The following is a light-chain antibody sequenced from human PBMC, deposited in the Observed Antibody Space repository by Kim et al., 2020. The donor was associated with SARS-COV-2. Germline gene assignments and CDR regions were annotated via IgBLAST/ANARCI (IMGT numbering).Light chain of an antibody. CDR1: QSVSRDY. J-gene: IGKJ4*01. Sequence: EIVLTQSPGTLSLSPGERVTLSCRASQSVSRDYLSWYHQKAGQAPRLLIYGASSRASGIPDRISGSGSGTDFTLTISRLEPEDFALYFCQLYASSGVTVGGGTKVDIK. V-gene: IGKV3-20*01. CDR3: QLYASSGVT. CDR2: GAS.